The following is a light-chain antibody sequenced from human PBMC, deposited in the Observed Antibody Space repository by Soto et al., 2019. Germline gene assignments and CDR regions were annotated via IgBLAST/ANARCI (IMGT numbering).Light chain of an antibody. J-gene: IGKJ4*01. CDR2: GAS. V-gene: IGKV3-15*01. CDR3: QQYGNSPPIT. CDR1: HSVGSN. Sequence: VMTQSPTTLSVSPGETATLSCRASHSVGSNLAWYQQNPGQAPRLLIYGASTRATGVPARFSGSGSATQFTLTISNPQSEDFGFYYCQQYGNSPPITFGGGTKVEIK.